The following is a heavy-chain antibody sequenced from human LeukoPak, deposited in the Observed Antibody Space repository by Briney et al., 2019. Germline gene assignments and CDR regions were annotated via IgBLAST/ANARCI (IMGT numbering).Heavy chain of an antibody. J-gene: IGHJ6*02. CDR1: GFTVSSNY. V-gene: IGHV3-53*01. CDR3: TRAESGYSYGYIYYYGMDV. CDR2: IYSGGST. Sequence: GGSLRLSCAASGFTVSSNYMSWVRQAPGKGLEWVSVIYSGGSTYYADSVKGRFTISRDNSKNTLYLQMNSLRAEDTAVYYCTRAESGYSYGYIYYYGMDVWGQGATVTVSS. D-gene: IGHD5-18*01.